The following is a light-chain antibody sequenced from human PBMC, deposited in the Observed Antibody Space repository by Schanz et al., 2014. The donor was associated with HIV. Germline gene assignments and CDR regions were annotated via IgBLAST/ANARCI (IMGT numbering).Light chain of an antibody. V-gene: IGKV3-20*01. CDR3: QQYGSS. CDR1: QSVSSSY. Sequence: EIVLTQSPATLSLSPGERATLSCRASQSVSSSYLAWYQQKPGQAPRLLIYGASSRATGIPDRFSGSGSGTDFTLTISRLEPEDFAVYYCQQYGSSFGPGTKVGIK. J-gene: IGKJ3*01. CDR2: GAS.